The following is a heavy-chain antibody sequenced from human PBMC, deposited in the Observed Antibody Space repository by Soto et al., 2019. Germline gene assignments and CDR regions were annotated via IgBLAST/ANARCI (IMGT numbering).Heavy chain of an antibody. CDR3: ARDKVGAPSP. CDR2: ISYDGSNK. V-gene: IGHV3-30*03. J-gene: IGHJ5*02. Sequence: GGSLRLSCAASGFTFSSYGMHWVRQAPGKGLEWMAVISYDGSNKYSADSVKGRFTISRDNSKNTLYLQMNSLRAEDTAVYYCARDKVGAPSPWGQGTLVTAPQ. CDR1: GFTFSSYG. D-gene: IGHD1-26*01.